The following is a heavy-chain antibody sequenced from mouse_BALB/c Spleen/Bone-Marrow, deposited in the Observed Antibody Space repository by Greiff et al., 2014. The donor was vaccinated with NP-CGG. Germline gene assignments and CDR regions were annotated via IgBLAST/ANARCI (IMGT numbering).Heavy chain of an antibody. V-gene: IGHV1S135*01. CDR3: ARELSRAMDY. CDR2: IDPYSGGT. CDR1: GYVFTSYN. Sequence: EVQLQQSGPELVKPGASVKVSCKASGYVFTSYNMFWVKQSHGKSLEWIGYIDPYSGGTIYNQKFKGKATLTVDKSSNTAYMHLNSLTSEDSAVYYCARELSRAMDYWGQGTSVTVSS. D-gene: IGHD1-1*01. J-gene: IGHJ4*01.